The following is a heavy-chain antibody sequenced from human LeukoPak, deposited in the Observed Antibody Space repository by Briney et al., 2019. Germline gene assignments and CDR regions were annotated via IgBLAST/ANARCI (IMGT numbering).Heavy chain of an antibody. CDR3: ARGRYCSSTSCFVHYYYMDV. J-gene: IGHJ6*03. D-gene: IGHD2-2*01. CDR1: GGSFSGYY. V-gene: IGHV4-30-4*08. CDR2: IYYSGST. Sequence: SETLSLTCAVYGGSFSGYYWSWIRQPPGKGLEWIGYIYYSGSTYYNPSLKSRVTISVDTSKNQFSLKLSSVTAADTAVYYCARGRYCSSTSCFVHYYYMDVWGKGTTVTVSS.